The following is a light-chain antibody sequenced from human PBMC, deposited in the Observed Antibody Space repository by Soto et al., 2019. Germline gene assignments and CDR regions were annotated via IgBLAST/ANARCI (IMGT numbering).Light chain of an antibody. V-gene: IGLV2-8*01. Sequence: QSALTQSPSASGSPGQSVTISCTGTSSDVGGYNYVSWYQHHPGKAPKLMIYEVSKRPSGVPDRFSGSKSGNTASLTVSGLQAEDEADYYCQSYDRSLSGWVFGTGTQLTVL. CDR2: EVS. CDR3: QSYDRSLSGWV. J-gene: IGLJ3*02. CDR1: SSDVGGYNY.